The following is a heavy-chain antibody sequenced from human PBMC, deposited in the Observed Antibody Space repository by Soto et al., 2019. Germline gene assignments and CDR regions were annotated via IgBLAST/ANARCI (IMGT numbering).Heavy chain of an antibody. CDR1: GGSISSYY. D-gene: IGHD3-10*01. V-gene: IGHV4-59*08. J-gene: IGHJ4*02. CDR2: IYYSGST. CDR3: ARHGGFGELLFDY. Sequence: SETLYLTCPVSGGSISSYYWSWIRQPPGKGLEWIGYIYYSGSTNYNPSLKSRVTISVDTSKNQFSLKLSSVTAADTAVYYCARHGGFGELLFDYWGQGTLVTVSS.